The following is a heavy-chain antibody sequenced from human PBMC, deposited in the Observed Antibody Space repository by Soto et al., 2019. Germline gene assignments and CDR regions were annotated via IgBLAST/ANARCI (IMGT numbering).Heavy chain of an antibody. D-gene: IGHD1-1*01. CDR2: IDGSGGST. J-gene: IGHJ4*02. Sequence: EVHLLESGGVLVQPGGSLRLSCAASGFTFSNYAMSWVRQAPGKGLEWVSGIDGSGGSTYYADSVQGGFTVSRDNSKNTLYVQMNSLRPEDKGVSYCAKREGYGSVDYWGQGTLVAVSS. CDR1: GFTFSNYA. CDR3: AKREGYGSVDY. V-gene: IGHV3-23*01.